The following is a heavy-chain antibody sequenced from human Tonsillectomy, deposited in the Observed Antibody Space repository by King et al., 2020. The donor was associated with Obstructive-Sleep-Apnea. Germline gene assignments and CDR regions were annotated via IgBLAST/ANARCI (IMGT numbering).Heavy chain of an antibody. CDR3: ARDDYGDHHHFDY. D-gene: IGHD4-17*01. V-gene: IGHV4-38-2*02. Sequence: QMQLQESGPGLVKPSETLSLTCTVSGYSISSGYYWGWIRQPPGKGLEWIGGIYHSGSTYYNPSPKSRVTISVDTSKNQFSRKLSSVTAADTAVYYCARDDYGDHHHFDYWGQGTLVTVSS. CDR2: IYHSGST. J-gene: IGHJ4*02. CDR1: GYSISSGYY.